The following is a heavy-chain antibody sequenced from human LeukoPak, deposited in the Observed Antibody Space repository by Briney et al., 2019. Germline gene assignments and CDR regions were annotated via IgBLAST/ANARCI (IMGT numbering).Heavy chain of an antibody. D-gene: IGHD2-8*01. Sequence: HPGGSLRLSCAASGFTFSNYWMSWVRQAPGKGLEWVANIKQDGSETYYVDSVKGRFTISRDNAKNSLFLQMNSLTAEDTAVYYCASKGGTRGPLNYWGQGTLVTVSS. CDR3: ASKGGTRGPLNY. V-gene: IGHV3-7*01. J-gene: IGHJ4*02. CDR1: GFTFSNYW. CDR2: IKQDGSET.